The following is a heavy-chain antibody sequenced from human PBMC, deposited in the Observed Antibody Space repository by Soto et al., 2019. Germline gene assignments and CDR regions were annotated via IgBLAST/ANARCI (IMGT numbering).Heavy chain of an antibody. V-gene: IGHV4-39*01. J-gene: IGHJ4*02. Sequence: SETLSLTCTVSGGSISSSSYYWGWIRQPPGKGLEWIGSIYYSGSTYYNPSLKSRVTISVDTSKNQFSLKLSSVTAADTAVYYCARTTVSKYYFDYWGQGTLVTVSS. CDR3: ARTTVSKYYFDY. CDR2: IYYSGST. CDR1: GGSISSSSYY.